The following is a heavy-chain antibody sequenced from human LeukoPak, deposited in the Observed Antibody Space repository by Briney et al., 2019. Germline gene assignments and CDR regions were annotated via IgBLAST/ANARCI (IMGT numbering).Heavy chain of an antibody. D-gene: IGHD2-2*01. CDR2: ISYDGSNK. CDR1: GFTFSSYA. CDR3: LSSTSGYGSY. J-gene: IGHJ4*02. V-gene: IGHV3-30-3*01. Sequence: PGGSLRLSCAASGFTFSSYAMHWVRQAPGKGLEWVAVISYDGSNKYYADSVKGRFTISRDNAKNSLYLQMNSLRAEDTAVYYCLSSTSGYGSYWGQGTLVTVSS.